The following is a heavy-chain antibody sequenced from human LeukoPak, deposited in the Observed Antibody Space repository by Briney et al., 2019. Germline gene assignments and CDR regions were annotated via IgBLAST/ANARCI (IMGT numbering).Heavy chain of an antibody. J-gene: IGHJ4*02. CDR1: GYTFTGYY. D-gene: IGHD2-15*01. Sequence: ASVKVSCKASGYTFTGYYMHWVRQAPGQGLEWMGWINPNSGGTNYAQKFQGRVTMTRDTSISTAYMELSRLRSEDTAVYYCATGLLGYCSGGSCYSIDYWGQGTLVTVSS. V-gene: IGHV1-2*02. CDR2: INPNSGGT. CDR3: ATGLLGYCSGGSCYSIDY.